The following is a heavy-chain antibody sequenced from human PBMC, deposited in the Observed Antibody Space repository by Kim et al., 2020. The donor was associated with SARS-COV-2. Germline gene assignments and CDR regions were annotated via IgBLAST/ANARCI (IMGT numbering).Heavy chain of an antibody. J-gene: IGHJ4*02. CDR1: GFTFGDYA. CDR2: ISSKLYGVST. CDR3: TRSYICGSSRYDY. D-gene: IGHD3-16*02. Sequence: GGSLRLSCTASGFTFGDYALHWFRLAPGKGLECVASISSKLYGVSTEYASSVKGRFTIESDDSKSIVYLQMNSLKTEDTAVYYCTRSYICGSSRYDYWGQRTLVTVSS. V-gene: IGHV3-49*03.